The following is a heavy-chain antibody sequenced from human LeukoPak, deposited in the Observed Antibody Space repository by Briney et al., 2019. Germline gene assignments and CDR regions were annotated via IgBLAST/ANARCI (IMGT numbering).Heavy chain of an antibody. D-gene: IGHD5-12*01. J-gene: IGHJ3*02. CDR1: GFTFSSYD. CDR2: IGTAGDT. V-gene: IGHV3-13*01. Sequence: GGSLRPSCAASGFTFSSYDMRWVRHATGKGLEWVSAIGTAGDTYYSGSVKGRFTISRENAKNSLYLQMSSLRAGDTAVYYCARQYGYDHAFDIWGQGTMVTVSS. CDR3: ARQYGYDHAFDI.